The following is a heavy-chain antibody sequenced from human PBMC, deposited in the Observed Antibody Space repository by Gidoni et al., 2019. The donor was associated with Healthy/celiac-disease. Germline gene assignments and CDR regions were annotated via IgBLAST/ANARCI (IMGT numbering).Heavy chain of an antibody. CDR2: IYWDDDK. J-gene: IGHJ5*02. V-gene: IGHV2-5*02. CDR1: GFSLSTSGVG. CDR3: ALGHNNYGSGGDWFDP. Sequence: QITLTESGPTLVKPTQTLTLTCTFSGFSLSTSGVGVGWIRQPPGKALEWLALIYWDDDKRYSPSLKSRLTITKDTSKNQVVLTMTNMDPVDTATYYCALGHNNYGSGGDWFDPWGQGTLVTVSS. D-gene: IGHD3-10*01.